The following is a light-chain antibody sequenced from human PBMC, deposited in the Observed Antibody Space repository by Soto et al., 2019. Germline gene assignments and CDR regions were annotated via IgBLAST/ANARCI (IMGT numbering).Light chain of an antibody. J-gene: IGKJ1*01. CDR3: QHQDYLPTWT. CDR1: QSVSGSY. Sequence: EIVLTQSPGTLSLSPGERATLSCRASQSVSGSYLAWYQQKPGQAPRLLIYGASSRATGITARFSGSGSGTEFTLTISSLQSLFYAVYYRQHQDYLPTWTFSQGTKGGIK. V-gene: IGKV3-15*01. CDR2: GAS.